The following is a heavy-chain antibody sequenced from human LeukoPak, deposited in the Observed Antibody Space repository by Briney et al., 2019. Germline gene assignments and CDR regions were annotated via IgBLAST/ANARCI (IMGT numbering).Heavy chain of an antibody. V-gene: IGHV1-18*01. D-gene: IGHD3-9*01. CDR2: ISAYNGNT. CDR1: GYTFNSYG. J-gene: IGHJ4*02. CDR3: AIEGYFDFILHYDY. Sequence: GASVTVSCKASGYTFNSYGISLVRQAPGPGLEWVGGISAYNGNTNYAQKLEGRGIMTTDTSTSTAYMELRSLRSDDTLAYYCAIEGYFDFILHYDYWGQGTLVTVSS.